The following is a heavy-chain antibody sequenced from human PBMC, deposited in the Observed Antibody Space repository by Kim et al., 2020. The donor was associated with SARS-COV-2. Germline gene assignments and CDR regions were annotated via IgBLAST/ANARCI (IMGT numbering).Heavy chain of an antibody. CDR3: ARDLGGHARE. D-gene: IGHD5-12*01. CDR2: SNK. J-gene: IGHJ4*01. Sequence: SNKNYPAAVKGRFTISRDNAKNALYLQRNSLRAEDTAVYYCARDLGGHAREWGHGTLVTVSS. V-gene: IGHV3-30*01.